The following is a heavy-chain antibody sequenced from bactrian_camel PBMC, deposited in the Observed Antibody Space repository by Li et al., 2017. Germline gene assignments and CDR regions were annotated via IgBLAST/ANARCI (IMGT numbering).Heavy chain of an antibody. CDR2: IDSQHNT. J-gene: IGHJ4*01. CDR3: AGAFWCDGGPLMAGRYSR. Sequence: HVQLVESGGGSVQTGGSLRLSCTTSGFTYSRYCMAWFRQVSGKEREEVAGIDSQHNTQYQNSVKGRFTISRDNSKNTLYLQMNSLKPEDTAMYYCAGAFWCDGGPLMAGRYSRWGQGTQVTVS. D-gene: IGHD7*01. CDR1: GFTYSRYC. V-gene: IGHV3S9*01.